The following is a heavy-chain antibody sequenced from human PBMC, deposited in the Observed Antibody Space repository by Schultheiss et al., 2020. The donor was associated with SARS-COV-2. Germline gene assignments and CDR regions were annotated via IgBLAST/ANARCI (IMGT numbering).Heavy chain of an antibody. D-gene: IGHD2-2*01. V-gene: IGHV3-33*06. CDR2: IWYDGSNK. CDR3: AKAIPGSRQLLGY. J-gene: IGHJ4*02. Sequence: GGSLRLSCAASGFTFSSYGMHWVRQAPGKGLEWVAVIWYDGSNKYYADSVKGRFTISRHNSKNTLYLQMNSLRAEDTAVYYCAKAIPGSRQLLGYWGQGTLVTVSS. CDR1: GFTFSSYG.